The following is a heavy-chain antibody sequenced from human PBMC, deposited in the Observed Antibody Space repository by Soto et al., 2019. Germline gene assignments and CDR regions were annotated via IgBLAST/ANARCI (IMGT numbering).Heavy chain of an antibody. D-gene: IGHD6-25*01. J-gene: IGHJ4*02. CDR1: GYTFTSYA. CDR2: INAGNGNT. V-gene: IGHV1-3*01. CDR3: ACASRRYSGYDRSSDY. Sequence: GASVKVSCKASGYTFTSYAMHWVRQAPGQRLEWMGWINAGNGNTKYSQKFQGRVTITRDSSASTAYMELSSLRSEDTAVYYCACASRRYSGYDRSSDYWGQGTLLTVSS.